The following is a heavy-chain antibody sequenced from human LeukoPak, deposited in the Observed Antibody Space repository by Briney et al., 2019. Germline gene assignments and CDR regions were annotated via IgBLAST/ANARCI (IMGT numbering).Heavy chain of an antibody. CDR3: AREGYYGSGSYPSFDY. CDR1: GFTFSSYA. D-gene: IGHD3-10*01. V-gene: IGHV3-30-3*01. Sequence: GRSLRLSCAASGFTFSSYAMHWVRQAPGKGLEWVAVISYDGSNKYYADSVNGRFTISRDNSKNTLYLQMNSLRAEDTAVYYCAREGYYGSGSYPSFDYWGQGTLVTVSS. CDR2: ISYDGSNK. J-gene: IGHJ4*02.